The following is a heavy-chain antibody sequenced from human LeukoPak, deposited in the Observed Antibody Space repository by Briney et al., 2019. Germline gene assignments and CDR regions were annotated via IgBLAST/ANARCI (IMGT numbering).Heavy chain of an antibody. CDR2: IYYSGAT. D-gene: IGHD3-10*01. Sequence: KPSETLSLTCTVSGGSNSLYYWTWIRQPPGKELEWIGYIYYSGATDYNPSLKSRVTISIDTSKNQFSLKLTSVTVADTAVYYCASMDYGSGTYYPYWGQGTLVTVSS. CDR3: ASMDYGSGTYYPY. CDR1: GGSNSLYY. V-gene: IGHV4-59*01. J-gene: IGHJ4*02.